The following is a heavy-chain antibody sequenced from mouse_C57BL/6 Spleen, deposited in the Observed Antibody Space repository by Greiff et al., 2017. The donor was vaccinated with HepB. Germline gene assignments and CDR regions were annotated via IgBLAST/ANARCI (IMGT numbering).Heavy chain of an antibody. CDR1: GFTFSSYA. J-gene: IGHJ2*01. Sequence: EVKLVESGGGLVKPGGSLKLSCAASGFTFSSYAMSWVRQTPEKRLEWVATISDGGSYTYYPDNVKGRFTISRDNAKNNLYMQMSHLKSEDTAMYYCARAVITTVVATGDFDYWGQGTTLTVSS. D-gene: IGHD1-1*01. CDR2: ISDGGSYT. CDR3: ARAVITTVVATGDFDY. V-gene: IGHV5-4*03.